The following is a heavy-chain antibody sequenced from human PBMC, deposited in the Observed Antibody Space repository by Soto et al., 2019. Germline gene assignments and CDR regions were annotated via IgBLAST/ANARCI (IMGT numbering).Heavy chain of an antibody. Sequence: DVQLLESGGDLVQPGGSLRLSCIASGFTFRSYAMAWVRQAPGEELEWVSAIGTSGTPTLYADSVKSRFSISRDDSRNTVSLQMNSLGVEDTATYYCTRILWSSRRDALDIWGQGTTVTVSS. CDR1: GFTFRSYA. CDR2: IGTSGTPT. V-gene: IGHV3-23*01. CDR3: TRILWSSRRDALDI. D-gene: IGHD2-21*01. J-gene: IGHJ6*02.